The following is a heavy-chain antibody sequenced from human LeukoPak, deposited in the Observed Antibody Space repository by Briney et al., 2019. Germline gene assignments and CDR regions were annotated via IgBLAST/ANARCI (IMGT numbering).Heavy chain of an antibody. D-gene: IGHD2-15*01. J-gene: IGHJ4*02. Sequence: PSETLSLTCSVSGESFIDYYWAWIRQPPGKGLEWIGEIEHGGGTNYNPSLKSRVTISVDTSKNQFSLKLSSVTAADTAVYYCASTPSEYCSGGSCYSFDYWGQGTLVTVSS. CDR1: GESFIDYY. V-gene: IGHV4-34*01. CDR3: ASTPSEYCSGGSCYSFDY. CDR2: IEHGGGT.